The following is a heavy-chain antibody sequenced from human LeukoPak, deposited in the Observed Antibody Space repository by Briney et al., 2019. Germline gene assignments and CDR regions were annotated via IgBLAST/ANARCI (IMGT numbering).Heavy chain of an antibody. D-gene: IGHD2-15*01. V-gene: IGHV1-18*01. CDR3: ARVVVVVAATRQEDY. Sequence: GASVKVSCKASGYTFTSYAISWVRQAPGQGLEWMGWISGHNDDTNYAQRLQGRVTMTTETSTSTAYMELRSLRSDDTAVYYCARVVVVVAATRQEDYWGQGTLVTVSS. CDR2: ISGHNDDT. CDR1: GYTFTSYA. J-gene: IGHJ4*02.